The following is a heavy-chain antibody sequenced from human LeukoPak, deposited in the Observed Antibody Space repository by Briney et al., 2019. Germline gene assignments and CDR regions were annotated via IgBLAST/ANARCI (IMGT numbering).Heavy chain of an antibody. CDR2: IHTSGST. CDR1: GGSISGYY. J-gene: IGHJ4*02. V-gene: IGHV4-4*07. CDR3: ARGGRYSYASFDY. D-gene: IGHD3-16*01. Sequence: SETLSLTCTVSGGSISGYYWSWIRQPAGKGLEWIGRIHTSGSTNYNPSLKSRVTMSVDTSKNQFSLNLSSLTAADTAVYYCARGGRYSYASFDYWGQGTLVTVSP.